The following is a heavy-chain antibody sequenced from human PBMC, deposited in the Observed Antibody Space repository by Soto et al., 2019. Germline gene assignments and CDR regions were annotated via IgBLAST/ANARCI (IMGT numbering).Heavy chain of an antibody. J-gene: IGHJ6*02. Sequence: PGGSLRLSCAASGFTFSSYSMNWVRQAPGKGLEWVSYISSSSSTIYYADSVKGRFTISRDNAKNSLYLQMNSLRAEDTAVYYCARIYDSSGYYLYYYYGMDVWGQGTTVTVSS. CDR2: ISSSSSTI. CDR1: GFTFSSYS. CDR3: ARIYDSSGYYLYYYYGMDV. V-gene: IGHV3-48*01. D-gene: IGHD3-22*01.